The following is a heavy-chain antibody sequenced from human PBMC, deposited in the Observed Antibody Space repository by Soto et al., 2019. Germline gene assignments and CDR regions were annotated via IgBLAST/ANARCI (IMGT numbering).Heavy chain of an antibody. CDR1: GYTFTGYY. CDR3: ARRDAYYYYYMDV. Sequence: VSVKVSCKASGYTFTGYYMHWVRQAPGQGLEWMGWINPNSGGTNYAQRFQGWVTMTRDTSTSTAYMELRSLRSDDTAVYYCARRDAYYYYYMDVWGKGTTVTVSS. CDR2: INPNSGGT. J-gene: IGHJ6*03. V-gene: IGHV1-2*04.